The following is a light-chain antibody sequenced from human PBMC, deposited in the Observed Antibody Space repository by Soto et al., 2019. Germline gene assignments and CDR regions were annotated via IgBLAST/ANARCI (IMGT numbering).Light chain of an antibody. CDR2: GSS. Sequence: EVVLTQSPGTLSLSPGERATLSCRASQSVSNNYFAWYQQKPGQAPRLLIFGSSDRAAGIPDRFSGSGCGTDVTLTISRLEPEDVAVYYCQQYGSSYPYTFGQGTKVEIK. CDR3: QQYGSSYPYT. CDR1: QSVSNNY. J-gene: IGKJ2*01. V-gene: IGKV3-20*01.